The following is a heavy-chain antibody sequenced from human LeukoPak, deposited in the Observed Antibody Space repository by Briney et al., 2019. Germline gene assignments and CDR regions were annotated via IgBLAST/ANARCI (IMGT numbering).Heavy chain of an antibody. CDR2: IYPGDSDP. D-gene: IGHD2-2*01. Sequence: GESLKISCKVSGYRFTSYWIAWVRQMPGKGLEWMGTIYPGDSDPRYSPSLQGQITISVDKSTSTAYLQCSSLKASDTAIYYCARHVMAGTYSTGLGYWGQGTLVTVSS. V-gene: IGHV5-51*01. CDR3: ARHVMAGTYSTGLGY. J-gene: IGHJ4*02. CDR1: GYRFTSYW.